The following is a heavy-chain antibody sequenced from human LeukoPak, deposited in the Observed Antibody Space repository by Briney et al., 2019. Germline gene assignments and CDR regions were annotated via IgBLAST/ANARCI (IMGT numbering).Heavy chain of an antibody. D-gene: IGHD6-13*01. CDR3: AIGGSWFTR. J-gene: IGHJ4*02. CDR1: GGSVSSGGYD. Sequence: SETLSLTCTVSGGSVSSGGYDWSWIRQPPGKGLEWIGNIYYSGSTDYNPSLKSRVTISVDTSKNQFSLKLSSVSLKLSSVTAADTAVYYCAIGGSWFTRWGQGTLVAVSS. V-gene: IGHV4-61*08. CDR2: IYYSGST.